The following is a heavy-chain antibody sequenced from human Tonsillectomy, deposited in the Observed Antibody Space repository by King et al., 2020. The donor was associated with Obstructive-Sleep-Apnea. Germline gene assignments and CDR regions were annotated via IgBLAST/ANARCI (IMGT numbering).Heavy chain of an antibody. D-gene: IGHD6-19*01. CDR3: AKDLSSGWYRGADY. Sequence: QLVQSGGGLVQPGRSLRLSCAASGFTFDDYAMHWVRQAPGKGLEWVSGISWNSGSIGYADSVKGRFTISRDNAKNSLYLQMNSLRAEDTALYYCAKDLSSGWYRGADYWGQGTLVTVSS. CDR2: ISWNSGSI. J-gene: IGHJ4*02. CDR1: GFTFDDYA. V-gene: IGHV3-9*01.